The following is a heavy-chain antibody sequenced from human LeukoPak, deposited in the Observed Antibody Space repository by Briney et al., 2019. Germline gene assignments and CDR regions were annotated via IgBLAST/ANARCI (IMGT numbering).Heavy chain of an antibody. D-gene: IGHD5-18*01. Sequence: GGSLRLSCAASGFTFSSYWMHWVRHAPGKGLVWVSRINSDGSSTSYADSVKGRFTISRDNAKNTLYLQMNSLRAEDTAVYYCAREIQPSYYYYGMDVWGQGTTVTVSS. V-gene: IGHV3-74*01. CDR1: GFTFSSYW. CDR2: INSDGSST. CDR3: AREIQPSYYYYGMDV. J-gene: IGHJ6*02.